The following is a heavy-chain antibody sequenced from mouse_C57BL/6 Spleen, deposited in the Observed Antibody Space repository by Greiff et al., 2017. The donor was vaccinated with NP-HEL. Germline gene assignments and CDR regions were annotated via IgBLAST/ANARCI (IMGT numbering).Heavy chain of an antibody. CDR2: FHPYNDDT. D-gene: IGHD2-4*01. CDR3: ARGYDYDGGFAY. Sequence: QVQLKESGAELVKPGASVKMSCKASGYTFTTYPIEWMKQNHGKSLEWIGNFHPYNDDTKYNEKFKGKATLTVEKSSSTVYLELSRLTSDDSAVYYCARGYDYDGGFAYWGQGTLVTVSA. J-gene: IGHJ3*01. V-gene: IGHV1-47*01. CDR1: GYTFTTYP.